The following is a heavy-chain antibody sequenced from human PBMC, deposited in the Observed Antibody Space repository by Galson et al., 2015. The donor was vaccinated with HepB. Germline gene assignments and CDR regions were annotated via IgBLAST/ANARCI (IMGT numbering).Heavy chain of an antibody. J-gene: IGHJ5*02. CDR1: GYTFTSYA. V-gene: IGHV1-3*01. CDR2: INAGNGNT. Sequence: SVKVSCKASGYTFTSYAMHWVRQAPGQRLEWMGWINAGNGNTKYSQKFQGRVTITRDTSASTAYMELSSLRSEDTAVYYCARDLGDMMYQLLSYWFDPWGQGTLVTVSS. CDR3: ARDLGDMMYQLLSYWFDP. D-gene: IGHD2-2*01.